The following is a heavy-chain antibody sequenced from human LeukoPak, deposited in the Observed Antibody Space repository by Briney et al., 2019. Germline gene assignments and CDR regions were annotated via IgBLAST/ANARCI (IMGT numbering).Heavy chain of an antibody. D-gene: IGHD1/OR15-1a*01. CDR3: ARNNDMDV. CDR1: GFTFSNYN. J-gene: IGHJ6*02. V-gene: IGHV3-7*03. CDR2: MNKDGSEK. Sequence: GGSLRLSCAASGFTFSNYNMNWVRQAPGKGPEWVANMNKDGSEKYYVDSVKGRFTISRDTAKNSLYLQMNNLRAEDTALYYCARNNDMDVWGQGTTVIVSS.